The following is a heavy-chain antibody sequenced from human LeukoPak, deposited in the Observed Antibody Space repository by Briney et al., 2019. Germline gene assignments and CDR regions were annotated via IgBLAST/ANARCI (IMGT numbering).Heavy chain of an antibody. V-gene: IGHV3-21*01. J-gene: IGHJ4*02. Sequence: GGSLRLSCAASGFTFSNYSMYWVRQAPGRGLEWVSAISSRSIHIYYADSVKGRFTVSRDNAKNSLYLQMNSLRAEDTAVYYCARDLEYSYQLDYWGQGTLVTVSS. CDR2: ISSRSIHI. D-gene: IGHD5-18*01. CDR1: GFTFSNYS. CDR3: ARDLEYSYQLDY.